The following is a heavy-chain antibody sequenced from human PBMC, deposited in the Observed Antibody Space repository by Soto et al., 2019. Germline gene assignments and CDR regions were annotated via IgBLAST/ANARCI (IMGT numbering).Heavy chain of an antibody. V-gene: IGHV3-21*01. CDR2: ITSSGSYI. CDR1: GPTFSTYG. CDR3: ARDESAGSSTSN. Sequence: DVQLVESGGGLVKPGGSLRLSCVASGPTFSTYGMNWIRQTPGKGLEWVSSITSSGSYIHYADSVQGRFTVSRDNAKKSMYLQMNSLRVEETAVYFCARDESAGSSTSNWGQGTLVTVSS. J-gene: IGHJ4*02. D-gene: IGHD2-2*01.